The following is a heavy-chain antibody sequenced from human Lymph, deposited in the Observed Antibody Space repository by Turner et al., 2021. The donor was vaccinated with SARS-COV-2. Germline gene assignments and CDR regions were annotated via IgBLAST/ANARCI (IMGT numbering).Heavy chain of an antibody. D-gene: IGHD3-22*01. Sequence: EVQLLESGGGLLQPGGSLRLSCAASGLPFSSYSISLVRQGPGKGLQWVSTISGSGGSTYYAESVKGRFTISRDKSKNTLYLQMNSLRAEDTAVYYCAKNEMAMIVVVITLFDYWGQGTLVTVSS. CDR2: ISGSGGST. J-gene: IGHJ4*02. CDR1: GLPFSSYS. V-gene: IGHV3-23*01. CDR3: AKNEMAMIVVVITLFDY.